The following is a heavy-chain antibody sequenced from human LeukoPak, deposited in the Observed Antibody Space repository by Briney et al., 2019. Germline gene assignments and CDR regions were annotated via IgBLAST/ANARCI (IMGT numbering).Heavy chain of an antibody. CDR3: ANGKSKAVAEFDY. CDR1: GFAFSSYG. V-gene: IGHV3-30*18. Sequence: VGSLRLSCAASGFAFSSYGIHWVRQAPGKGLEWVAVISYDGSNKFYADSVKGRFTISRDNSKNTLYLQMNSLRVEDTAVYYCANGKSKAVAEFDYWGQGTLITVSS. CDR2: ISYDGSNK. J-gene: IGHJ4*02. D-gene: IGHD6-19*01.